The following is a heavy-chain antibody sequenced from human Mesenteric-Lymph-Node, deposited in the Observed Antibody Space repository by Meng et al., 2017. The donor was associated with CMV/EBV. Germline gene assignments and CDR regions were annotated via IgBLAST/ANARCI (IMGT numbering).Heavy chain of an antibody. CDR3: AHSYASGTRLGY. CDR2: IYWDDDR. J-gene: IGHJ4*02. V-gene: IGHV2-5*02. D-gene: IGHD3-10*01. CDR1: GFSMSTSGVA. Sequence: FSGFSMSTSGVAAAWIRQPPGKDLEFLALIYWDDDRRYSPSLNNRLTITKDTSKNQVVLTMTNMDPVDTATYFCAHSYASGTRLGYWGQGTLVTVSS.